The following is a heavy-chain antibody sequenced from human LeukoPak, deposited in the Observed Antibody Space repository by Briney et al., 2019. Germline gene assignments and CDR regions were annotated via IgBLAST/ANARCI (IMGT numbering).Heavy chain of an antibody. CDR1: GFTFSSYA. J-gene: IGHJ4*02. V-gene: IGHV3-30-3*01. Sequence: GRSLRLSCAASGFTFSSYAMHWVRQAPGKGLEWVAVISYDGSNKYYADSVKGRFTISRDNSKNTLYLQMNSLRAEDTAVYYCARDSSVVGDYWGQGTLVTVSS. CDR3: ARDSSVVGDY. CDR2: ISYDGSNK. D-gene: IGHD3-22*01.